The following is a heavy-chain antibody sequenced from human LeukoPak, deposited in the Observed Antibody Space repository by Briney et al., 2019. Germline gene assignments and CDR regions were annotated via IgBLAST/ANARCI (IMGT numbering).Heavy chain of an antibody. CDR2: INWNGGST. Sequence: GGSLRLSCAASGFTFDDYGMSWVRQAPGKGLEWVSDINWNGGSTDYADSVKGRFTISRGNAKNSLYLHMSSLRDEDTAFYYCARRHTTNWYNWFDPWGQGTLVIVSS. CDR1: GFTFDDYG. J-gene: IGHJ5*02. V-gene: IGHV3-20*04. D-gene: IGHD1-1*01. CDR3: ARRHTTNWYNWFDP.